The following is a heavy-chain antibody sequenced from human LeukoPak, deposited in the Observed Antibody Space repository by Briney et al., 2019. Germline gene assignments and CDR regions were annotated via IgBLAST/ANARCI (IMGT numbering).Heavy chain of an antibody. Sequence: GGSLRLSCAASGFTFSSYGMHWVRQAPGKGLEWVAVIWYDGSNKYYADSVKGRFTTSRDNSKNTLYLQMNSLRAEDTAVYYCARDDGTYYDFWSGYYFMGAFDIWGQGTMVTVSS. CDR2: IWYDGSNK. CDR3: ARDDGTYYDFWSGYYFMGAFDI. CDR1: GFTFSSYG. J-gene: IGHJ3*02. V-gene: IGHV3-33*01. D-gene: IGHD3-3*01.